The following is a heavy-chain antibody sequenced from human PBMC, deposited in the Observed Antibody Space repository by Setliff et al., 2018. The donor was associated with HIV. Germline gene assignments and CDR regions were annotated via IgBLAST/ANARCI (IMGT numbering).Heavy chain of an antibody. CDR2: INAGNGNT. Sequence: ASVKVSCKASGYTFTSYAVHWVRQAPGQRLEWMGWINAGNGNTKYSQKFQGRVTITRDTSASTAYMELSSLRSEDTAVYYCARGHYRLFGELFSTPVALDYWGQGTLVTVSS. V-gene: IGHV1-3*01. CDR3: ARGHYRLFGELFSTPVALDY. D-gene: IGHD3-10*02. CDR1: GYTFTSYA. J-gene: IGHJ4*02.